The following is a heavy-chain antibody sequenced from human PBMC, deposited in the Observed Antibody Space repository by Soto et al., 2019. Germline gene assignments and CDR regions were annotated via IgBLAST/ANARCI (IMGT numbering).Heavy chain of an antibody. V-gene: IGHV6-1*01. J-gene: IGHJ3*02. D-gene: IGHD3-16*01. CDR3: ARETYYDYIWGSPGSAFDI. CDR1: GDSVSSNSAA. CDR2: TYYRSKWYN. Sequence: SETLSLTCAISGDSVSSNSAAWNWIRQSPSRGLEWLGRTYYRSKWYNDYAVSVKSRVTINPDTSKNQFSLQLNSVTPEDTAVYYCARETYYDYIWGSPGSAFDIWGQGTMVTVSS.